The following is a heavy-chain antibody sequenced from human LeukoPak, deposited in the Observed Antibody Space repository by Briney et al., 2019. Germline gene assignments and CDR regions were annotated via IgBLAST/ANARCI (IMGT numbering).Heavy chain of an antibody. V-gene: IGHV3-53*01. J-gene: IGHJ1*01. Sequence: GGSLRLSCAASGVTVGTNSMSWARQSPGKGLEWVSVIYSGGSTYNAGSVNGRFTVSRDNPRNTLFLQMNNLRAEDTALYFCASAREYCGSAECYEYFQHWGQGTLVIVSS. CDR3: ASAREYCGSAECYEYFQH. CDR2: IYSGGST. D-gene: IGHD2-21*01. CDR1: GVTVGTNS.